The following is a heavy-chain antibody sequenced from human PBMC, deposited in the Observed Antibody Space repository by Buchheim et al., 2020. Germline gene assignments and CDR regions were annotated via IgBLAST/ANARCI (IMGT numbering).Heavy chain of an antibody. V-gene: IGHV3-30*18. J-gene: IGHJ4*02. D-gene: IGHD5-24*01. Sequence: QVQLVESGGGVVQPGRSLRLSCAASGFTFSSYGMHWVRQAPGKGLEWVAVISYDGSNKYYADSVKGRFTISRDNSKNTLYLQMNSLRAEDTAVYYCAKGTKRWLQFMFDYWGQGTL. CDR1: GFTFSSYG. CDR3: AKGTKRWLQFMFDY. CDR2: ISYDGSNK.